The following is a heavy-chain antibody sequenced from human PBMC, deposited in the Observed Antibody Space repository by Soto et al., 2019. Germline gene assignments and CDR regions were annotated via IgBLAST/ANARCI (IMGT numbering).Heavy chain of an antibody. CDR1: GYTFTSYG. D-gene: IGHD6-6*01. Sequence: ASVKVSCKASGYTFTSYGISWVRQAPGQGLEWMGWISAYNGNTNYAQKLQGRVTMTTDTSTSTAYMELRSLRSDDTAVYYCARDLNAARPQYNWFDPWGQGTLVTVSS. V-gene: IGHV1-18*01. CDR2: ISAYNGNT. J-gene: IGHJ5*02. CDR3: ARDLNAARPQYNWFDP.